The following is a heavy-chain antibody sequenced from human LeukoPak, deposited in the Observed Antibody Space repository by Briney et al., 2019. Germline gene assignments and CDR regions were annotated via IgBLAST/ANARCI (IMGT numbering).Heavy chain of an antibody. CDR1: GGSISNYY. V-gene: IGHV4-4*08. D-gene: IGHD4-17*01. CDR3: ARHDYGDWFDP. CDR2: IYTTGST. Sequence: SETLSLTCTVSGGSISNYYWSWIRQAPGKGLEWIGYIYTTGSTNYSPSLKSRVTISVDTSKNQFSLKLSSVTAADTAVYYCARHDYGDWFDPWGQGTLVTVSS. J-gene: IGHJ5*02.